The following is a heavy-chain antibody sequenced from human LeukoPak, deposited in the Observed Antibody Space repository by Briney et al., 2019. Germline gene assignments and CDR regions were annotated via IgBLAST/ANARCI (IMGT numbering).Heavy chain of an antibody. J-gene: IGHJ6*02. Sequence: PGGSLRLSCAASGFTFSSYSMNWVRQAPGKGLEWVSSISSSSSYIYYADSVKGRFTISRDNAKNSLYLQMNSLRAEDTAVYYCARSRIAAAGTRDYGMDVWGQGTTVTVSS. CDR3: ARSRIAAAGTRDYGMDV. CDR1: GFTFSSYS. V-gene: IGHV3-21*01. D-gene: IGHD6-13*01. CDR2: ISSSSSYI.